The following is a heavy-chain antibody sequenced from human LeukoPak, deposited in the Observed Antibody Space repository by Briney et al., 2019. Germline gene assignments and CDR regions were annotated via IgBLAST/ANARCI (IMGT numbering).Heavy chain of an antibody. J-gene: IGHJ3*01. V-gene: IGHV4-38-2*02. CDR2: ICHSGST. CDR3: ARASDGKNYAFDF. CDR1: GYSISSGYY. Sequence: SETLSLTCTVSGYSISSGYYWGWIREPPGKGLEWIGSICHSGSTYYNPSLKSRVTISVDTSKNQFSLKLNRVTAADTAVYYCARASDGKNYAFDFWGQGTMVTVSS. D-gene: IGHD6-13*01.